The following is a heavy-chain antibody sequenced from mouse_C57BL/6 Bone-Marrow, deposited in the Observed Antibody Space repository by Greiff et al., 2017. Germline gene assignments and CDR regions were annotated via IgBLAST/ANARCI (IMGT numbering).Heavy chain of an antibody. D-gene: IGHD3-2*02. V-gene: IGHV1-15*01. CDR3: TREGGSSGTFDY. CDR1: GYTFTDYE. Sequence: VKLMESGAELVRPGASVTLSCKASGYTFTDYEMHWVKQTPVHGLEWIGAIDPETGGTAYNQKFKGKAILTADKSSSTAYMELRSLTSEDSAVYYCTREGGSSGTFDYWGQGTTLTVSS. CDR2: IDPETGGT. J-gene: IGHJ2*01.